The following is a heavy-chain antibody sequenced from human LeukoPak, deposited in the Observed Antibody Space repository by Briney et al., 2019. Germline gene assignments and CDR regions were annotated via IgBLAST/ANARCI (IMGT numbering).Heavy chain of an antibody. J-gene: IGHJ5*02. CDR3: AGASSGYGYGVAFDP. D-gene: IGHD5-18*01. CDR1: GFTFTTYY. CDR2: INPSVGST. V-gene: IGHV1-46*01. Sequence: GASVKVSCKASGFTFTTYYMDWVRQAPGQGLEWMGKINPSVGSTTYAQKFQGRVTMTRDTSTSTVYMELSSLRSEDTAMYYCAGASSGYGYGVAFDPWGQGTLVTVSS.